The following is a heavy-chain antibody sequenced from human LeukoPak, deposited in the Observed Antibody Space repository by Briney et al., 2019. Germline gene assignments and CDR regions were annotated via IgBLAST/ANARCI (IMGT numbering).Heavy chain of an antibody. Sequence: PGGSLRLSCAASGFTFSSYSMNWVRQAPGKGLEWVSSISSRSTYVYCADSVKGRFTISRDNAKNSLFLQMNSLRAEDTAVYFCAKSTRAVMAMMDVWGKGTTVTVSS. V-gene: IGHV3-21*01. J-gene: IGHJ6*04. CDR1: GFTFSSYS. CDR2: ISSRSTYV. D-gene: IGHD3-16*01. CDR3: AKSTRAVMAMMDV.